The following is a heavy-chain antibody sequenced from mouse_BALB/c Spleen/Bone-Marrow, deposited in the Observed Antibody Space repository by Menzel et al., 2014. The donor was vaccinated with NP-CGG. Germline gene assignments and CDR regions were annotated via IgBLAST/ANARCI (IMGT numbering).Heavy chain of an antibody. CDR1: GYTFTSYW. V-gene: IGHV1-5*01. J-gene: IGHJ2*01. Sequence: EVQLQQSGDDLVKPGASVKLSCKASGYTFTSYWMHRVKQRPGQGLEWIGAIYPGNSDTSYNQKFKGKAKLTAVTSTSTAYMELSSLTNEDSAVYYCGVFDYWGQGTTLTVSS. CDR3: GVFDY. CDR2: IYPGNSDT.